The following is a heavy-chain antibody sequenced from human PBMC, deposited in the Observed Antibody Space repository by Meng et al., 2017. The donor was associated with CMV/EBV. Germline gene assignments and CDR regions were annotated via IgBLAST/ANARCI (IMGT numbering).Heavy chain of an antibody. CDR3: AVPQLGARPPES. CDR1: GFTVSSNY. CDR2: IYSGGST. D-gene: IGHD6-6*01. J-gene: IGHJ4*02. Sequence: GSLRLSCAASGFTVSSNYMSWVRQAPGKGLEWVSVIYSGGSTYYADSVKGRFTISRDNSKNTLYLQMNSLRAEDTAVYYCAVPQLGARPPESWGQGTLVTVSS. V-gene: IGHV3-53*01.